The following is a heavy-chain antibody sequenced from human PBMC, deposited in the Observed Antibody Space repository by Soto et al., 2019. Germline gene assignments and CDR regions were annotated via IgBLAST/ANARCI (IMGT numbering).Heavy chain of an antibody. CDR1: GFTFSSYS. D-gene: IGHD3-10*01. J-gene: IGHJ6*02. V-gene: IGHV3-48*02. CDR3: ARDRAGPQYGLDV. CDR2: ISSSSSTI. Sequence: EVQLVESGGGLVQPGGSLRLCCAASGFTFSSYSINWIRKAPGKGLEWVSYISSSSSTIYYVDSVKGRFTISRDNAKNSLYLQMNSLRDEDTAVYYCARDRAGPQYGLDVWGQGTTVTVSS.